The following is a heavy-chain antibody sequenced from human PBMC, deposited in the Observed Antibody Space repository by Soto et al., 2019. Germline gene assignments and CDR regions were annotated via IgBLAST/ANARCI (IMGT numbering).Heavy chain of an antibody. J-gene: IGHJ4*02. CDR1: GFTFSNAW. D-gene: IGHD3-3*01. Sequence: GGSLRLSCAASGFTFSNAWMNWVRQAPGKGLEWVGRIKSKTDGGTTDYAAPVKGRFTISRDDSKNTLYLQMNSLKTEDTAVYYCTTDPAFKLRFLEWLQLDYWGQGTLVTVSS. CDR2: IKSKTDGGTT. V-gene: IGHV3-15*07. CDR3: TTDPAFKLRFLEWLQLDY.